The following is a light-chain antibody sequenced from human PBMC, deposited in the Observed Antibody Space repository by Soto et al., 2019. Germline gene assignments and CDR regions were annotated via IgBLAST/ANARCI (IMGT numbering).Light chain of an antibody. CDR2: AYT. CDR3: QSYDSSLSAYV. Sequence: QSVLTQPPSVTGAPGQRVTISCTGTNSNIGAGYDVHWYQQFPGKAPKLLISAYTNRPSGIPDRFSGSKSGTSASLAITGLQAEDEADYYCQSYDSSLSAYVFGTGTKLTVL. J-gene: IGLJ1*01. CDR1: NSNIGAGYD. V-gene: IGLV1-40*01.